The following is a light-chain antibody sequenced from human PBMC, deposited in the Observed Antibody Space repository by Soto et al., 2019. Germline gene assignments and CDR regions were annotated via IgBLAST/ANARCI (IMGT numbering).Light chain of an antibody. CDR1: QSISSY. J-gene: IGKJ4*01. V-gene: IGKV1-39*01. Sequence: DIQMTQSASSLSASVGDRVTITCRASQSISSYLNWYQQKPGKAPKLLIYAASSLQSGVPSRFSGSGSGTDFTLTIISLQPEDFATYYCQQSYSTPLTFGGGTKVEIK. CDR2: AAS. CDR3: QQSYSTPLT.